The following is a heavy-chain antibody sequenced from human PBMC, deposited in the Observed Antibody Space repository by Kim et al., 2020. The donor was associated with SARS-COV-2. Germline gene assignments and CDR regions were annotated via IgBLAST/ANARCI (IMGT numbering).Heavy chain of an antibody. V-gene: IGHV3-73*01. CDR2: IRSKANSYAT. Sequence: GGSLRLSCAASGFTFSGSAMHWVRQASGKGLEWVGRIRSKANSYATAYAASVKGRFTISRDDSKNTAYLQMNSLKTEDTAVYYCTRSYCSGGSCYPNYWGQGTLVTVSS. D-gene: IGHD2-15*01. CDR3: TRSYCSGGSCYPNY. CDR1: GFTFSGSA. J-gene: IGHJ4*02.